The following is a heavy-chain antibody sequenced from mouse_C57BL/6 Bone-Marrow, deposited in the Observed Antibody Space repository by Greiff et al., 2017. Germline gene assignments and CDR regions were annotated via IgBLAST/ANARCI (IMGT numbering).Heavy chain of an antibody. CDR3: ARDYYGSSYVWFAY. CDR1: GYTFTSYG. J-gene: IGHJ3*01. Sequence: VQLQESGAELARPGASVKLSCKASGYTFTSYGISWVKQRTGQGLEWIGEIYPRSGNTYYNEKFKGKATLTADKSSSTAYMELRSLTSEDSAVYFCARDYYGSSYVWFAYWGQGTLVTVSA. D-gene: IGHD1-1*01. CDR2: IYPRSGNT. V-gene: IGHV1-81*01.